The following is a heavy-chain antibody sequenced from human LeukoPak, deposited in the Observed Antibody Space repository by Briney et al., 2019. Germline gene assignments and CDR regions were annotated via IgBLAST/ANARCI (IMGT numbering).Heavy chain of an antibody. CDR1: GFTFSSYS. Sequence: PGGSLRLSCAASGFTFSSYSMNWVRQAPGKGLEWVSVIYSGGSTYYADSVKGRFTISRDNSKNTLYLQMNSLRAEDTAVYYCARETVTMVRGVIKDFQHWGQGTLVTVSS. CDR2: IYSGGST. D-gene: IGHD3-10*01. V-gene: IGHV3-66*02. CDR3: ARETVTMVRGVIKDFQH. J-gene: IGHJ1*01.